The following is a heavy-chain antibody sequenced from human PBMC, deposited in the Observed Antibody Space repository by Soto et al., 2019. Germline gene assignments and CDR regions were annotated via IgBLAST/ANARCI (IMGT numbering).Heavy chain of an antibody. CDR1: GYTFTSYD. J-gene: IGHJ6*03. CDR3: ARGGLIFCSSTSCYALGYYYYYMDL. V-gene: IGHV1-8*01. D-gene: IGHD2-2*01. Sequence: ASVKVSCKASGYTFTSYDINWVRQATGQGLEWMGWMNPNSGNTGYAQKFQGRVTMTRNTSISTAYMELSSLRSEDTAVYYCARGGLIFCSSTSCYALGYYYYYMDLWGKGTTVTVSS. CDR2: MNPNSGNT.